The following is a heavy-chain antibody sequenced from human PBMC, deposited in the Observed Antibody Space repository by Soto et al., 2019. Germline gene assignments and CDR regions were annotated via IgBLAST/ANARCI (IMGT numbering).Heavy chain of an antibody. D-gene: IGHD3-10*01. J-gene: IGHJ4*02. CDR2: INHSGST. CDR3: ARGWAIGSGSSTTYFDY. V-gene: IGHV4-34*01. CDR1: GGSFSGYY. Sequence: SETLSLTCAVYGGSFSGYYWTWIRQPPGKGLEWIGEINHSGSTNYNPSLKSRVTISVDTSKNQFSLKLSSVTAADTAVYYCARGWAIGSGSSTTYFDYWGQGTLVTVSS.